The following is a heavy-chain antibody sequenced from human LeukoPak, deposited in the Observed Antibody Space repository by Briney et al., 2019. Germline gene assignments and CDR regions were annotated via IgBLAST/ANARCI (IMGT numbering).Heavy chain of an antibody. D-gene: IGHD3-10*01. Sequence: PSETLSLTCAVYGGSFSGYYWSWIRQPPGKGLEWIGEINHSGSTNYNPSLKSRVTISVDTSKNQFSLKLSSVTAADTAVYYCARHVPTKALWFGEGVGHFDCWGQGTLVTVSS. CDR1: GGSFSGYY. V-gene: IGHV4-34*01. J-gene: IGHJ4*02. CDR2: INHSGST. CDR3: ARHVPTKALWFGEGVGHFDC.